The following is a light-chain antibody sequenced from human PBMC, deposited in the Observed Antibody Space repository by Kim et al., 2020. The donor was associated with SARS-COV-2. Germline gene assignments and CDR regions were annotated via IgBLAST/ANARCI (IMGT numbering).Light chain of an antibody. V-gene: IGLV1-44*01. CDR2: ASD. Sequence: QRGTISCYGSRSNIGRNAVNWDQQLPGAAPKLLIYASDQRPSGVPDRFSGSKSGSSASLAISGLQSDDEADYYCSVWDGSLQDVLFGGGTKVTVL. CDR3: SVWDGSLQDVL. CDR1: RSNIGRNA. J-gene: IGLJ2*01.